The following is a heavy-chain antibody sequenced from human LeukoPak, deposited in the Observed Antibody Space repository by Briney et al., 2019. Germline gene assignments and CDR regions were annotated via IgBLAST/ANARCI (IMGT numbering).Heavy chain of an antibody. J-gene: IGHJ6*03. CDR1: GFTFSDYY. CDR3: ARAPGAPRYYYYMDV. D-gene: IGHD7-27*01. CDR2: ISSSGSTI. V-gene: IGHV3-11*04. Sequence: GGSLRLSCAASGFTFSDYYMSWIRQAPGKGLGWVSYISSSGSTIYYADSVKGRFTISRDNAKNSLYLQMNSLRAEDTAVYYCARAPGAPRYYYYMDVWGKGTTVTVSS.